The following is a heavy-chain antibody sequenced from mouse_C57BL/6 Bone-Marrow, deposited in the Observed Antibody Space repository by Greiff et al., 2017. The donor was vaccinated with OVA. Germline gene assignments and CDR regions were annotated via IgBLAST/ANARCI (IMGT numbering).Heavy chain of an antibody. D-gene: IGHD2-5*01. CDR1: GFTFSDFY. CDR2: SRNKANDNTT. V-gene: IGHV7-1*01. J-gene: IGHJ4*01. Sequence: EVQGVESGGGLVQSGRSLRLSCATSGFTFSDFYMEWVRQAPGKGLEWIAASRNKANDNTTEYSASVKGRFIVSRDTSQSILYLQMNALRAEDTAIYYCARDAYYSNRYYAMDYWGQGTSVTVSS. CDR3: ARDAYYSNRYYAMDY.